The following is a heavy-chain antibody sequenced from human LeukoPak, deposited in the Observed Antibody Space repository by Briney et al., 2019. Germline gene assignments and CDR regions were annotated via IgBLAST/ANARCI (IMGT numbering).Heavy chain of an antibody. CDR1: GYTFTDYY. D-gene: IGHD2-2*01. CDR2: INPNDGDT. J-gene: IGHJ4*02. Sequence: ASVTVSCKASGYTFTDYYMHWVRQAPGQGFEWMGWINPNDGDTNYEQKFQGRVTMTRDTSISTAHMEVSRLRSDDTAVYYCARAKFLYCSSSTCLFDYWGQGTLVTVSS. CDR3: ARAKFLYCSSSTCLFDY. V-gene: IGHV1-2*02.